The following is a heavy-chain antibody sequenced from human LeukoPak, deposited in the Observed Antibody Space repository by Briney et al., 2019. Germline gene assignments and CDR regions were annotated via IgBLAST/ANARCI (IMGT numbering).Heavy chain of an antibody. CDR3: ARVSKNYYGSGSFGY. V-gene: IGHV1-46*01. Sequence: ASVKVSCKASGYTFTSYYMHWVRQAPGQGLEWMGIINPSGGSTSYAQKFQGRVTMTRDTSTSTVYMELGSLRSEDTAVYYCARVSKNYYGSGSFGYWGQGTLVTVSS. CDR1: GYTFTSYY. J-gene: IGHJ4*02. CDR2: INPSGGST. D-gene: IGHD3-10*01.